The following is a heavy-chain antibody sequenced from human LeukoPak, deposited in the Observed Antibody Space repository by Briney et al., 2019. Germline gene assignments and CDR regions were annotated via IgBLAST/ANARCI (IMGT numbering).Heavy chain of an antibody. CDR2: IKQDGSEK. J-gene: IGHJ4*02. CDR3: ARAYEYSSAWYRFDY. Sequence: GGSLRLSCAASGFNFSNYAMSWVRQAPGKGLEWVANIKQDGSEKYFVDSVKGRFTISRDNAKNSLYLQMNSLRAEDTAVYYCARAYEYSSAWYRFDYWGQGTLVTVSS. D-gene: IGHD6-19*01. V-gene: IGHV3-7*01. CDR1: GFNFSNYA.